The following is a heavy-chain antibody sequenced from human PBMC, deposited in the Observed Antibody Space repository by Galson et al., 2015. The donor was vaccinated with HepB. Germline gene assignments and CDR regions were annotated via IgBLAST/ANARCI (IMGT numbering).Heavy chain of an antibody. CDR3: ARDLPYSGSSDGAFDI. CDR2: TRNKANSYTT. J-gene: IGHJ3*02. Sequence: SLRLSCAASGFTFSDHYMDWVRQAPGKGLEWVGRTRNKANSYTTEYAASVKGRFTISRDDSKNSLYLQMNSLKTEDTAVYYCARDLPYSGSSDGAFDIWGQGTMVTVSS. CDR1: GFTFSDHY. V-gene: IGHV3-72*01. D-gene: IGHD1-26*01.